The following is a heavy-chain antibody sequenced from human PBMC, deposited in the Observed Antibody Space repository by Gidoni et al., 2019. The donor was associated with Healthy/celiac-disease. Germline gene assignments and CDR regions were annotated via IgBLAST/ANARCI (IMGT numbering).Heavy chain of an antibody. CDR2: ISWNSGSI. D-gene: IGHD2-15*01. Sequence: EVQLVESGGGLVQPGRSLRLSCAASGFTFADYAMHWVRQAPGKGLEWVSGISWNSGSIGYADSVKGRFTISRDNAKNSLYLQMNSLRAEDTALYYCAKDRHCSGGSCYTFDYWGQGTLVTVSS. CDR1: GFTFADYA. J-gene: IGHJ4*02. V-gene: IGHV3-9*01. CDR3: AKDRHCSGGSCYTFDY.